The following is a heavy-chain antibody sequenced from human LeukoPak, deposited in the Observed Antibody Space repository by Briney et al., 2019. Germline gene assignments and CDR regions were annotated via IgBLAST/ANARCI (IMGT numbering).Heavy chain of an antibody. J-gene: IGHJ4*02. Sequence: GGSLRLSCAASGFTVSSNYMSWVRLAPGKGLEWVSVIYSGGSTYYADSVKGRFTISRDNSKNTLYLQMNSLRAEDTAVYYCARDGGTYYYDSSGYYPQGYFDYWGQGTLVTVSS. CDR3: ARDGGTYYYDSSGYYPQGYFDY. D-gene: IGHD3-22*01. V-gene: IGHV3-53*01. CDR2: IYSGGST. CDR1: GFTVSSNY.